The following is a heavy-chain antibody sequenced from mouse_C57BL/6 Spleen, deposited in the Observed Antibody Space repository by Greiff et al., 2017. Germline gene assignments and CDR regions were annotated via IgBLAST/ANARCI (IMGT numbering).Heavy chain of an antibody. D-gene: IGHD1-1*01. CDR3: TRHYSSSYEFDFDV. Sequence: QVQLQQSGAELVRPGASVKLSCKASGYTFTDYEMHWVKQTPVHGLAWIGAIDPETGGPAYNQKFKGKAILTADKSSSTAYMKLRRLTSEDSAVYYCTRHYSSSYEFDFDVWGTGTTVTVSS. V-gene: IGHV1-15*01. J-gene: IGHJ1*03. CDR1: GYTFTDYE. CDR2: IDPETGGP.